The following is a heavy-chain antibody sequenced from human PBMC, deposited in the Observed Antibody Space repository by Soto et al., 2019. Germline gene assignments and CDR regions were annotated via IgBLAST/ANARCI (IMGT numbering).Heavy chain of an antibody. V-gene: IGHV4-59*01. CDR2: VHYSGTT. CDR3: TRVSVHGLSDS. J-gene: IGHJ5*01. CDR1: GGSITGYY. D-gene: IGHD1-1*01. Sequence: PSETLSLTCTVSGGSITGYYWSWIRQPPGKGLEWIGYVHYSGTTNYNPSLKSRVTISVDTVKNQFSLNLRSVTAADTAVYFCTRVSVHGLSDSWGQGSLVTGSS.